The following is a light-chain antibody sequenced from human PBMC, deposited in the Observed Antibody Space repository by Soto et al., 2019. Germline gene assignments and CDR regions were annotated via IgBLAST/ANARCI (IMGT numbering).Light chain of an antibody. CDR2: DVS. V-gene: IGLV2-14*01. CDR1: YSDIGAYNY. J-gene: IGLJ1*01. Sequence: QSVLTQPPSASGSPGQSVTIPCTGTYSDIGAYNYVSWYQQRPGEAPKLIIYDVSHRPSGVSHRFSGSKSGNTASLTISGLQAEDEADYYCGSYTTSSNYVFGTGTKVTVL. CDR3: GSYTTSSNYV.